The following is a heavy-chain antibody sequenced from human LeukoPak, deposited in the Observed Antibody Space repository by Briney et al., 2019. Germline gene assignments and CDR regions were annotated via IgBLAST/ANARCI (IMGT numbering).Heavy chain of an antibody. CDR3: ARLWSGYNFDY. J-gene: IGHJ4*02. CDR1: GYSISSGFY. Sequence: SETLSLTCGVSGYSISSGFYCGWIRQPPGKGLQWIGSLYYTGSAEYNPSLKSRLTMSMDKSKNQFSLKLNSVTAADTAVYYCARLWSGYNFDYWGQGTLVTVSS. D-gene: IGHD5-24*01. V-gene: IGHV4-38-2*01. CDR2: LYYTGSA.